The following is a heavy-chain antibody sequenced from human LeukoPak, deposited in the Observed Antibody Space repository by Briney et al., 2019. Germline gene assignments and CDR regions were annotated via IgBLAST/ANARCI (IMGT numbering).Heavy chain of an antibody. D-gene: IGHD2-15*01. CDR2: IYTSRNT. CDR3: ASQYCSGGSCNFDF. CDR1: GGSISSYY. V-gene: IGHV4-4*08. Sequence: SETLSLTCTVSGGSISSYYWSWIRQPPGKGLEWIGRIYTSRNTNYNPSLKSRVTISVDTSKNQFSLMLSSVTAADTAVYYCASQYCSGGSCNFDFWGQGTLVTVSS. J-gene: IGHJ4*02.